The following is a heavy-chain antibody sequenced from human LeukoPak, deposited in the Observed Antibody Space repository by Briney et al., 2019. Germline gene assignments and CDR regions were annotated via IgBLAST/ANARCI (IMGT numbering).Heavy chain of an antibody. J-gene: IGHJ3*02. CDR3: VRHLSAGRPAFDI. D-gene: IGHD1-14*01. CDR2: IDYSGSTNYNPS. Sequence: SSETLSLTCTVSGASINSYYWSWIRQPPGKGLEWIGYIDYSGSTNYNPSNYNPSLKSRVTISVDTSNIKFSLKLTSLTAADTAVYYCVRHLSAGRPAFDIWDQGTMVTVSS. V-gene: IGHV4-59*08. CDR1: GASINSYY.